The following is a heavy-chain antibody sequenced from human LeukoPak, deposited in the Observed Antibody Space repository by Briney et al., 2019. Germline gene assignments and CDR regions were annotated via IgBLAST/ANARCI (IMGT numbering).Heavy chain of an antibody. Sequence: GGSLRLSCAASGFTVSSNYMSWVRQAPGKGLEWVSVIYSGGSTYYADSVKGRFTISRHNSKNTLYLQMNSLRAEDAAVYYCATRGYCSSTSCYTSRYGMDVWGQGTTVTVSS. CDR2: IYSGGST. V-gene: IGHV3-53*01. J-gene: IGHJ6*02. CDR1: GFTVSSNY. D-gene: IGHD2-2*02. CDR3: ATRGYCSSTSCYTSRYGMDV.